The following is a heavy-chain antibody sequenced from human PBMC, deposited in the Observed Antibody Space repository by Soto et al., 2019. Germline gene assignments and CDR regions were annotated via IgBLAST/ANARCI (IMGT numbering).Heavy chain of an antibody. CDR3: ALTLGFSSGWYLDC. Sequence: QVQLVQSGAEVKKPGASVKVSCKASGYTFTSHGISWVRQAPGQGLEWMGWISAPNGNTNYAQKLQGRVTMSTDTSTSTAHMELRSLRSDDTAVYYCALTLGFSSGWYLDCWGQGTLVTVSS. CDR2: ISAPNGNT. D-gene: IGHD6-19*01. V-gene: IGHV1-18*01. J-gene: IGHJ4*02. CDR1: GYTFTSHG.